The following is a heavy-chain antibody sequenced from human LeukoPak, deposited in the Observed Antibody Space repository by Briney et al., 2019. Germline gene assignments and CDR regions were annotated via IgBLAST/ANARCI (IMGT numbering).Heavy chain of an antibody. V-gene: IGHV4-59*01. CDR1: GAFISRDY. J-gene: IGHJ4*02. CDR2: IYYSGTT. Sequence: ETLSLTCTLDGAFISRDYWSWIRHPPGEWRGCIGYIYYSGTTNYTPSLKSRVTISVDTSKNQFSLKLSSVTAADTAVYYCARGVYIAAAQYAYWGQGTLVTVSS. CDR3: ARGVYIAAAQYAY. D-gene: IGHD6-13*01.